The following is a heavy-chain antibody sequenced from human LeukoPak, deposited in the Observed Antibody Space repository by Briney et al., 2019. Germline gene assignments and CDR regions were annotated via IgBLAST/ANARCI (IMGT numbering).Heavy chain of an antibody. D-gene: IGHD3-22*01. CDR1: GYSISSGYY. J-gene: IGHJ3*02. CDR3: AKSNGYGLIDI. CDR2: IYHSGST. Sequence: SGTLSLTCTVSGYSISSGYYWSWIRQPPRKGLEWIGSIYHSGSTYYNPSLKSRVTISLDTSRNQFSLKLNSVTAADTAVYYCAKSNGYGLIDIWGQGTMVSASS. V-gene: IGHV4-38-2*02.